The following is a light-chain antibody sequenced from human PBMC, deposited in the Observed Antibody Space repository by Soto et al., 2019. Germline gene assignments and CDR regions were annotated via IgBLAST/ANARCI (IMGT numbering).Light chain of an antibody. V-gene: IGKV1-9*01. CDR2: AAS. CDR1: QGISSY. CDR3: QQLNSYPLT. Sequence: IPLTQSPSSLSASVGDRVTITCRASQGISSYLAWYQQKPGKAPKLLIYAASTLQSGVPSRFSDSGSGTDFTLTISSLQPEDFATYYCQQLNSYPLTFGGGTKVEIK. J-gene: IGKJ4*01.